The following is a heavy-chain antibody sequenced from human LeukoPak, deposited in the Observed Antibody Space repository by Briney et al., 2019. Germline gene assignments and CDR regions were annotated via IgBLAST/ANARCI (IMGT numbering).Heavy chain of an antibody. Sequence: ASVKVSCKTSGYTFTDYYIHWVRQAPGQGPEWMGWINPNSGGTNYAQKFQGRVTMTRDTSISTAYMELRSLRSDDTAVYYCARGATTDYWGQGTLVTVSS. V-gene: IGHV1-2*02. J-gene: IGHJ4*02. CDR2: INPNSGGT. CDR3: ARGATTDY. CDR1: GYTFTDYY. D-gene: IGHD1-26*01.